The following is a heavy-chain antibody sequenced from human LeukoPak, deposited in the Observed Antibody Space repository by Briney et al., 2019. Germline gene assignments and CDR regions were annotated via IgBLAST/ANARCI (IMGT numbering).Heavy chain of an antibody. Sequence: SGPTLVNPTQTLTLTCALSGISLTTSGERVSWIRQPPGKALEWLARIDWDDDKFYSTSLKTRLTISKDTSKNQVVLTMTNMDPVDTATYYCARGYCSSTSCYPNWFDPWGPGTLVTVSA. D-gene: IGHD2-2*01. CDR2: IDWDDDK. V-gene: IGHV2-70*04. J-gene: IGHJ5*02. CDR3: ARGYCSSTSCYPNWFDP. CDR1: GISLTTSGER.